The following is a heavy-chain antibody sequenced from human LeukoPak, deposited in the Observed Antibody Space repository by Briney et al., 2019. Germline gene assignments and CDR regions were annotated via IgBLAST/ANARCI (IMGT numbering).Heavy chain of an antibody. Sequence: GASVKVSCKASGYTFTSYVMNWVRQAPGQGLEWMGWINPNSGGTNYAQKFQGRVTMTRDTSISTAYMELSRLRSDDTAVYYCARVGGRIAARIYFDYWGQGTLVTVSS. J-gene: IGHJ4*02. V-gene: IGHV1-2*02. CDR1: GYTFTSYV. D-gene: IGHD6-6*01. CDR3: ARVGGRIAARIYFDY. CDR2: INPNSGGT.